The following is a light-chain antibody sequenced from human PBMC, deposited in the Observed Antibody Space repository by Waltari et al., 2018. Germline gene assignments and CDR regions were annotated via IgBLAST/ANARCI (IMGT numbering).Light chain of an antibody. V-gene: IGKV1-5*03. J-gene: IGKJ3*01. CDR3: QHYNSPIT. Sequence: DIHMTQSPSILSVSVGDRVTITCRASQSISSWLAWYQQKPGKAPKLLIYKASSLESGVPSRFSGSGSGTEFTLTISSLQPDDFASYYCQHYNSPITFGPGTKVDIK. CDR1: QSISSW. CDR2: KAS.